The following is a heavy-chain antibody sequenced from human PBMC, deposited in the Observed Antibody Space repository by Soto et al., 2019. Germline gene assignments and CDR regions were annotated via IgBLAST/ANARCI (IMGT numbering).Heavy chain of an antibody. CDR3: ATSRINMIRGVFYYGLDV. D-gene: IGHD3-10*01. J-gene: IGHJ6*02. Sequence: QEQLEQSGAEVKKPGASVKVSCKASGYTFTKYDFNWVRQATGQGPEWMGWVNLIRGNTETAQNFQGRVSLPMNTCTTTAVMELRSLRSGDTAIYYCATSRINMIRGVFYYGLDVWGRGTTVIVSS. CDR2: VNLIRGNT. CDR1: GYTFTKYD. V-gene: IGHV1-8*01.